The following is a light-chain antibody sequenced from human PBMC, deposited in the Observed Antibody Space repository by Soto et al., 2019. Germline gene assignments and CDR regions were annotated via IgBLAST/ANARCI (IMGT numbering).Light chain of an antibody. CDR2: DAS. Sequence: IQLTQTPSTVSASLGDEVTITCRASQTISRWLAWYQQKPGRAPKLLIYDASTLESGVPSRFSGSGSETEFTLTISRLQPDDFATYFCHSSAFGQGTRLEI. J-gene: IGKJ5*01. V-gene: IGKV1-5*01. CDR1: QTISRW. CDR3: HSSA.